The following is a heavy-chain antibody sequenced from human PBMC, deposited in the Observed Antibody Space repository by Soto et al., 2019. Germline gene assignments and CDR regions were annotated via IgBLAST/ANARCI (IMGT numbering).Heavy chain of an antibody. CDR3: ATTLQEQQRRQPYYFDY. V-gene: IGHV3-23*01. CDR1: GFTFSSYA. J-gene: IGHJ4*02. Sequence: GGSLRLSCAASGFTFSSYAMSWVRQAPGKGLEWVSAISGSGGSTYYADSVKGRFTISRDNSKNTLYLQMNSLRAEDTAVYYCATTLQEQQRRQPYYFDYWGQGTLVTVSS. CDR2: ISGSGGST. D-gene: IGHD6-13*01.